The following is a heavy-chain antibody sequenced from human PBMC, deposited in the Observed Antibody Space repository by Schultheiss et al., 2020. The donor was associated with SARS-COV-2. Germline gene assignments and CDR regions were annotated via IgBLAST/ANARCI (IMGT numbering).Heavy chain of an antibody. Sequence: SETLSLTCTVSGGSISSGGYYWSWIRQHPGKGLEWIGYIYYSGSTYYNPSLKSRVTISVDTSKNQFSLKLSSVTAADTAVYYCATRQKTGVVYGDIHWYFDLWGRGTLVTVSS. D-gene: IGHD4-17*01. CDR2: IYYSGST. CDR3: ATRQKTGVVYGDIHWYFDL. J-gene: IGHJ2*01. CDR1: GGSISSGGYY. V-gene: IGHV4-31*03.